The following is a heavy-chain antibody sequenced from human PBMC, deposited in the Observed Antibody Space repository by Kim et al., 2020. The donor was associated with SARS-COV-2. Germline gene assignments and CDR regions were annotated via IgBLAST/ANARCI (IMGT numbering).Heavy chain of an antibody. CDR1: GFTFSSYG. CDR3: AKAPPRASYYYYGMDV. V-gene: IGHV3-30*18. CDR2: ISYDGSNK. Sequence: GGSLRLSCAASGFTFSSYGMHWVRQAPGKGLEWVAVISYDGSNKYYADSVKGRFTISRDNSKNTLYLQMNSLRAEDTAVYYCAKAPPRASYYYYGMDVWGQGTTVTVSS. J-gene: IGHJ6*02.